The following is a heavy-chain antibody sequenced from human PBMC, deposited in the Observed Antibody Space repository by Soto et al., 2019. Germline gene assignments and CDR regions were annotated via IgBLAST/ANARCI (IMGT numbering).Heavy chain of an antibody. J-gene: IGHJ4*02. CDR1: GFTFITSF. CDR3: ARYFRGSGRYFFDY. Sequence: GGSLRLSCVASGFTFITSFMGWVRQAPGKGLEWVANINQDGGGTYYVDSVEGRFTISRDNAKDSLYLQMNSLRGEDTAVYYCARYFRGSGRYFFDYWGQGTLVTVSS. V-gene: IGHV3-7*03. CDR2: INQDGGGT. D-gene: IGHD6-19*01.